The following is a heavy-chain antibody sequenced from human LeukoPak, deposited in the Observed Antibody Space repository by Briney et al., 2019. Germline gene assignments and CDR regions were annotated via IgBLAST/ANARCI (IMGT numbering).Heavy chain of an antibody. J-gene: IGHJ4*02. CDR2: ISSSSSYI. V-gene: IGHV3-21*01. Sequence: GGSLRLSCAASGFTFSSYSMNWVRQAPGKGLEWVSSISSSSSYIYYADSVKGRFTISRDNAKNSLYLQMNSLRAEDTAVYYCARDRGGVLGAALDWGQGTLVTVSS. CDR1: GFTFSSYS. CDR3: ARDRGGVLGAALD. D-gene: IGHD3-10*01.